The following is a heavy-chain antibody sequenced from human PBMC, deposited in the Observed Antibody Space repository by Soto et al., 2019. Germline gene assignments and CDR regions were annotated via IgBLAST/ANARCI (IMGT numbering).Heavy chain of an antibody. CDR1: GGSVSGGSFY. D-gene: IGHD3-22*01. Sequence: SETLSLTCTLSGGSVSGGSFYWSWIRQPPGKGLEWIGYIYHNGSTNYNPSLKSRVTISVDTSKNQFSMQLSSVTAADTDVYYSACYYDSFVYPSFYYWGQGTLITVSS. J-gene: IGHJ4*02. CDR3: ACYYDSFVYPSFYY. CDR2: IYHNGST. V-gene: IGHV4-61*01.